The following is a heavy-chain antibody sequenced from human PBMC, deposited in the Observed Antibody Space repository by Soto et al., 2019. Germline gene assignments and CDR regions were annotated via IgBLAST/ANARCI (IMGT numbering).Heavy chain of an antibody. Sequence: EVQVVESGGDLVQPGGSLRLSCVVSGFTFSDFWMSWVRQAPGKGLDWVANIKHDGSETYYVGSVEGRFTISRDNTKDSLYLQMNSLRAEDTAVYYCARGGSWGPDFWAQGTLVTVSS. D-gene: IGHD2-15*01. CDR3: ARGGSWGPDF. J-gene: IGHJ4*02. V-gene: IGHV3-7*01. CDR2: IKHDGSET. CDR1: GFTFSDFW.